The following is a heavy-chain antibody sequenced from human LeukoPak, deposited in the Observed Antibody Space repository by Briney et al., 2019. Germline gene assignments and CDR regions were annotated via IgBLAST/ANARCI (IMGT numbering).Heavy chain of an antibody. D-gene: IGHD2-2*01. CDR1: GFTFSDYA. V-gene: IGHV3-64*01. CDR2: INNNGGTT. CDR3: VGGYCRSTKCSASY. Sequence: GGSLRLSCAASGFTFSDYAMHWVRQAPGKGLEYVAAINNNGGTTYYANSVKGRFAISRDNSKNTLYLQMGSPRAEDMAVYYCVGGYCRSTKCSASYWGQGTLVTVSS. J-gene: IGHJ4*02.